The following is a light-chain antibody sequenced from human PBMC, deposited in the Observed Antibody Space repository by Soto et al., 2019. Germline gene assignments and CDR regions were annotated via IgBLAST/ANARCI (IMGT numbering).Light chain of an antibody. J-gene: IGLJ1*01. Sequence: QSALTQPASVSGSPGQSITISCTGTSSDVGGYNYVSWYQQQSGKAPKLMIHEVSNRPSGVSNRFSGSKSGNTASLTISGLQAEDEADYYCSSHAGSSVVFGTGTKLTVL. V-gene: IGLV2-14*01. CDR3: SSHAGSSVV. CDR2: EVS. CDR1: SSDVGGYNY.